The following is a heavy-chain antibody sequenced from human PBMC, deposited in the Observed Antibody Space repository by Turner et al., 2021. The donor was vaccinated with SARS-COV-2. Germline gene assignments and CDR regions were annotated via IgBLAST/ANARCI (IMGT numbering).Heavy chain of an antibody. CDR2: ISYDGRNK. V-gene: IGHV3-30*18. CDR1: GFTFRSYG. J-gene: IGHJ4*02. CDR3: AKGLGGYCSGGSCYSGIVDY. D-gene: IGHD2-15*01. Sequence: QVQLVESGGGVVQPGRSLRLSCAASGFTFRSYGMHWVRQAPGKGLEGVAVISYDGRNKYYADSVKGRFTISRDNSKNTLYLQMNSLRAEDTAVYYCAKGLGGYCSGGSCYSGIVDYWGQGTLVTVSS.